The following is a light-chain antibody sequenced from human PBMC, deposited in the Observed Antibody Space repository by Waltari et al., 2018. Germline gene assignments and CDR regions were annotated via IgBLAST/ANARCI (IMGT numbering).Light chain of an antibody. Sequence: QSALTQPPSASGSPGQSVTISCTGTSSDVGRYNYVSWYQQHPGKAPKLMIYEVSKLPAGVPGLFSGSKSVNTAALTVSGLQAEDEADYYCSSYAGSNNLVFGTGTKVTVL. CDR3: SSYAGSNNLV. V-gene: IGLV2-8*01. J-gene: IGLJ1*01. CDR2: EVS. CDR1: SSDVGRYNY.